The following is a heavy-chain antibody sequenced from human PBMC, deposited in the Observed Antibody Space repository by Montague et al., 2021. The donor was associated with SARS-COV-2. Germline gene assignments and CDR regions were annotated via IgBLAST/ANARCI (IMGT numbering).Heavy chain of an antibody. CDR2: IYASGGT. D-gene: IGHD2-15*01. J-gene: IGHJ4*02. CDR1: GDSISSLY. CDR3: GRGVVAATPVVDY. V-gene: IGHV4-4*07. Sequence: SETLSLTCTVSGDSISSLYWNWIRQPAGKGLEWIGRIYASGGTNYNPSXKGRVTMSVDTSKNQFSLKLNSVTAADTAVYYCGRGVVAATPVVDYWGRGTLVTVSS.